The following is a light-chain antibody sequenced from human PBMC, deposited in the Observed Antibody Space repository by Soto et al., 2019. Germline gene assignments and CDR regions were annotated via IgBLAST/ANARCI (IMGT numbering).Light chain of an antibody. CDR3: QHSYSTPST. CDR1: QSISSY. J-gene: IGKJ2*01. CDR2: AAS. V-gene: IGKV1-39*01. Sequence: DIQMTQSPSSLSASVGDRVTITCRASQSISSYLNWYQQKPGKAPKLLIYAASSLHTGVPSRFSGSGSGTDFTLTISFLQPEDFATYYCQHSYSTPSTFGQGTKVDIK.